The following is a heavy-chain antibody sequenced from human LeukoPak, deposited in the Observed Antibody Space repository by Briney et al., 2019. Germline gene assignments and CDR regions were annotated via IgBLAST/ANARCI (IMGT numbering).Heavy chain of an antibody. CDR1: GFTFSSYT. CDR3: AKDRTAGYDGLVDY. D-gene: IGHD5-12*01. CDR2: ISYDGSNK. Sequence: GGSLRLSCAASGFTFSSYTMHWVRQAPGKGLEWVAVISYDGSNKYYTDSVKGRFTISRDNSKNTLYLQMNSLRAEDTAVYYCAKDRTAGYDGLVDYWGQGTLVTASS. J-gene: IGHJ4*02. V-gene: IGHV3-30*04.